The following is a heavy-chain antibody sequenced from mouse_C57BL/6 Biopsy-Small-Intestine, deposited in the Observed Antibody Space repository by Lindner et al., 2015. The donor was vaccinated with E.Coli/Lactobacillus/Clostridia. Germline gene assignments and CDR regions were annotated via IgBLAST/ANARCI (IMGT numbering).Heavy chain of an antibody. CDR2: IDPSDTET. V-gene: IGHV1-52*01. CDR3: ARGDGNYEDYAMDY. J-gene: IGHJ4*01. D-gene: IGHD2-1*01. CDR1: GYTFTSYW. Sequence: VQLQESGAEMVRPGASVKLSCKASGYTFTSYWMHWVKQRPGQGLEWIGKIDPSDTETHYNQKFKDKATLTVDKSSSTAYMQLNSLTSEDSAVYYCARGDGNYEDYAMDYWSQGTSVTVSS.